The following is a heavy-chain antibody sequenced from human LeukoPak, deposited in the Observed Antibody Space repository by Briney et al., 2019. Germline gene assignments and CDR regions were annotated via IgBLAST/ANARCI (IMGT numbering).Heavy chain of an antibody. CDR2: FDPEDGET. V-gene: IGHV1-24*01. J-gene: IGHJ4*02. CDR1: GYTLTELS. D-gene: IGHD3-22*01. CDR3: ATGPYYYDSSGYYLY. Sequence: GASVMVSCKVSGYTLTELSMHWVRQAPGKGLEWMGGFDPEDGETIYAQKFQGRVTMTEDTSTDTAYMELSSLRSEDTAVYYCATGPYYYDSSGYYLYWGQGTLVTVSS.